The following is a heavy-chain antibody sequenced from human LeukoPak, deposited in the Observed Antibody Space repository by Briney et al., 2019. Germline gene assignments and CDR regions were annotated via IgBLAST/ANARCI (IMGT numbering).Heavy chain of an antibody. V-gene: IGHV4-39*01. CDR3: AAMGDYVWGSYRTDFDY. Sequence: SETLSLTCTVSGGSISGSSYYWGWIRQPPGKGLEWIGSIYYSGSTYYNPSLKSRVTISVDTSKNQFSLKLSSVTAAGTAVYYCAAMGDYVWGSYRTDFDYWGQGTLVTVSS. CDR1: GGSISGSSYY. CDR2: IYYSGST. J-gene: IGHJ4*02. D-gene: IGHD3-16*02.